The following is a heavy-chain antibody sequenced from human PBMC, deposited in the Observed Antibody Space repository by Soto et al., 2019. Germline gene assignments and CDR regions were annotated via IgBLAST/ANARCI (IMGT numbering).Heavy chain of an antibody. V-gene: IGHV5-10-1*01. D-gene: IGHD6-19*01. J-gene: IGHJ6*02. CDR3: ARSSSGWSNTYYYYGMDV. CDR1: GYSFTSYW. CDR2: IDPSDSYT. Sequence: GESLKISCKGSGYSFTSYWISWVRQMPGKGLEWMGRIDPSDSYTNYSPSFQGHVTISADKSISTAYLQWSSLKASDTAMYYCARSSSGWSNTYYYYGMDVWGQGTTVTFSS.